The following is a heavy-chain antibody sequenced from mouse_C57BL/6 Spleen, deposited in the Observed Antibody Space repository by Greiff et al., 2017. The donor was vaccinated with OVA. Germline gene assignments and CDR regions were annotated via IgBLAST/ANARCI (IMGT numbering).Heavy chain of an antibody. J-gene: IGHJ4*01. Sequence: QVQLKQPGTELVKPGASVKLSCKASGYTFTSYWMHWVKQRPGQGLEWIGNINPSNGGTNYNEKFKSKATRTVDKSSSTAYMQLSSLTSEDSAVYYCARLGLRQGTMDYWGQGTSVTVSS. V-gene: IGHV1-53*01. CDR3: ARLGLRQGTMDY. CDR1: GYTFTSYW. D-gene: IGHD2-4*01. CDR2: INPSNGGT.